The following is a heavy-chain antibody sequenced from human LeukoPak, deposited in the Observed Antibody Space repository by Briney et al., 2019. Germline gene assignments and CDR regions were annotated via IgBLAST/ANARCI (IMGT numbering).Heavy chain of an antibody. V-gene: IGHV3-30*02. CDR1: EFSFSSYG. J-gene: IGHJ4*02. CDR3: AKFGSSGLQGY. CDR2: IRNDGNNI. D-gene: IGHD6-6*01. Sequence: PGGSLRLSCAASEFSFSSYGMHWVRQAPGKGLEWVAFIRNDGNNIRYADSVKGRFTISRDNSKNTLYLQMNSLKSEDTAVYYCAKFGSSGLQGYWGQGTLVTVSS.